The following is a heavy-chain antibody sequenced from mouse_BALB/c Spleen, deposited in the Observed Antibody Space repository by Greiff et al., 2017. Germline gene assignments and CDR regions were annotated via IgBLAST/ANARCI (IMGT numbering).Heavy chain of an antibody. V-gene: IGHV1-14*01. CDR3: ARDYGNYVLYFDY. CDR2: INPYNDGT. D-gene: IGHD2-1*01. CDR1: GYTFTSYV. J-gene: IGHJ2*01. Sequence: EVQLQQSGPELVKPGASVKMSCKASGYTFTSYVMHWVKQKPGQGLEWIGYINPYNDGTKYNEKFKGKATLTSDKSSSTAYMELSSLTSEDSAVYYCARDYGNYVLYFDYWGQGTTLTVAA.